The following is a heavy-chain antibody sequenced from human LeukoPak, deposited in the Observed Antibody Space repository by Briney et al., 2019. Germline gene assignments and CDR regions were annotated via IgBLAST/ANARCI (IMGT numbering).Heavy chain of an antibody. V-gene: IGHV4-34*01. CDR3: ARTTEGGYTYDYFYYYYMDV. CDR2: INHSGST. Sequence: SETLSLTCAVYGGSFSGYYWSWIRQPPGKGLEWIGEINHSGSTNYNPSLKSRVTISVDTSKNQFSLKLTSVTAADTAVYYCARTTEGGYTYDYFYYYYMDVWGQGTTVTISS. D-gene: IGHD5-18*01. J-gene: IGHJ6*03. CDR1: GGSFSGYY.